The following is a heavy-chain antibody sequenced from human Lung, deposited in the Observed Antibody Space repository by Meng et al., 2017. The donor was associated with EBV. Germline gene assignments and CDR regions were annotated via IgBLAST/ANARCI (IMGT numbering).Heavy chain of an antibody. D-gene: IGHD2-21*01. Sequence: QLRESGPGQVKPSETLSLTCTVSGDSISSFYYWGWIRQPPGRGLEWIGSVHYTGSTYYSPSLKSRVTVSVDTSKNQFSLKLSSVTAADTAVYYCARDSDSAYSLGYWGQGTLVTVSS. CDR3: ARDSDSAYSLGY. J-gene: IGHJ4*02. V-gene: IGHV4-38-2*02. CDR1: GDSISSFYY. CDR2: VHYTGST.